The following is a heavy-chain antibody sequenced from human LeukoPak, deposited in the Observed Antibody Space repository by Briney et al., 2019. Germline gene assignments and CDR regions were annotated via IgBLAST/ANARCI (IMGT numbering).Heavy chain of an antibody. CDR2: IYPGDSDT. D-gene: IGHD3-10*01. Sequence: GESLKISCKGSGYSFTNYWIGWVRQMPGKGLEWMEIIYPGDSDTRYSPSFQGQVIISVDKSINTAYLQWSSLKASDTAMYYCARRPAYYGSGSYCDYWGQGTLVTVSS. J-gene: IGHJ4*02. CDR1: GYSFTNYW. V-gene: IGHV5-51*01. CDR3: ARRPAYYGSGSYCDY.